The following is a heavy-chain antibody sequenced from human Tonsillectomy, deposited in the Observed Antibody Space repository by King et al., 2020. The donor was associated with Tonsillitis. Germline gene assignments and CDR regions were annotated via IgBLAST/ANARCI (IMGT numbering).Heavy chain of an antibody. D-gene: IGHD3-9*01. CDR1: GFTFSSYN. CDR2: ISGSNGTI. J-gene: IGHJ4*02. V-gene: IGHV3-48*01. Sequence: VQLVESGGGLAQPGGSLRLSCAASGFTFSSYNMNWVRQAPGKGLEWVSYISGSNGTIDYADSVKGRFAISRDNARNSLYLQMDSLRAEDTAVYYCVRGRSAGYYGIFDYWGQGMQVDVSS. CDR3: VRGRSAGYYGIFDY.